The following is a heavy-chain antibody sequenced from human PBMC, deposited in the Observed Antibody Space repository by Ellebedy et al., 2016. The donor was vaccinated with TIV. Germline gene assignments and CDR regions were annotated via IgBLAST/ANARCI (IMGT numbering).Heavy chain of an antibody. CDR3: ARGVSYYHDSSGYGTV. Sequence: GGSLRLXCAASGFTFSSYWMNWVRQAPGEGLVWVSRINSDGSDTNYADSVKGRFTISRDNAENTLYLQMSGLRAEDTAVYYCARGVSYYHDSSGYGTVWGQGTTVTVSS. CDR2: INSDGSDT. D-gene: IGHD3-22*01. V-gene: IGHV3-74*01. J-gene: IGHJ6*02. CDR1: GFTFSSYW.